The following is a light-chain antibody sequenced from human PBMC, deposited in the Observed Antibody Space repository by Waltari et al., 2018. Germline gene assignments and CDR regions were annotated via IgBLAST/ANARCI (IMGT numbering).Light chain of an antibody. CDR1: QSVNSN. Sequence: EIVMTQSPATLSVSPGERATFSCRARQSVNSNLAWFQQKPGQAPRLLIYGASTRGTGIPARFSGSGSGTEFTLTISSLQSEDFAVYYCQQYNNFWTCGQGTKVEIK. CDR2: GAS. J-gene: IGKJ1*01. CDR3: QQYNNFWT. V-gene: IGKV3-15*01.